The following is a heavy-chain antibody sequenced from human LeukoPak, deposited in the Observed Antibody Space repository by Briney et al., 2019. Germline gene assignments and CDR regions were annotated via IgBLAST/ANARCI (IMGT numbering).Heavy chain of an antibody. CDR2: LSYDGDNK. CDR1: GFTFRSYA. D-gene: IGHD6-25*01. Sequence: GGSLRLSCAASGFTFRSYAMHWVRQAPGKGLEWVAILSYDGDNKYYADSVKGRFTISRDNSKNTLYLHMNSLKADDTAVYYCARDPSSTGVAAVDVWGKGTTVTVSS. V-gene: IGHV3-30-3*01. J-gene: IGHJ6*04. CDR3: ARDPSSTGVAAVDV.